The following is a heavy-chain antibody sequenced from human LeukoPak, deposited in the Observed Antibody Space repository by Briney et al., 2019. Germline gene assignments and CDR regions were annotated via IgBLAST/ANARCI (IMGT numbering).Heavy chain of an antibody. J-gene: IGHJ4*02. V-gene: IGHV3-64D*06. CDR2: IDNDGGST. CDR3: VKPTHCGGACPLDH. Sequence: PGGSLSLSCAASGFTFSSYWMSWVRQAPGKGLEYVSVIDNDGGSTYYADSVKGRFTISRDNSKNTLYLQMNSLRAEDTAVYHCVKPTHCGGACPLDHWGQGTLVTVSS. D-gene: IGHD2-21*02. CDR1: GFTFSSYW.